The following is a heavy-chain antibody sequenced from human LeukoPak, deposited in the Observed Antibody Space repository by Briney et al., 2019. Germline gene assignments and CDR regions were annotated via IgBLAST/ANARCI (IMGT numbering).Heavy chain of an antibody. V-gene: IGHV4-38-2*01. D-gene: IGHD4-23*01. Sequence: SETLSLTCAVSGYSISSGYYWGWIRQPPGKGLEWIGSIYHSGSTYYNPSLKSRVTISVDTSKNQFSLKLSSVTAADTALYYGARLRVVTEACDIWGHGTMVTVSS. CDR1: GYSISSGYY. J-gene: IGHJ3*02. CDR2: IYHSGST. CDR3: ARLRVVTEACDI.